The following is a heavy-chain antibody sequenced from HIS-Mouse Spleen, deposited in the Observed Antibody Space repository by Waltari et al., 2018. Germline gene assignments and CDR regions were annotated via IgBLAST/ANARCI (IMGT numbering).Heavy chain of an antibody. V-gene: IGHV3-74*01. D-gene: IGHD6-6*01. J-gene: IGHJ5*02. Sequence: EVQLVESGGGLVQPGGSLRLSCAASGFTFSSYWMHWVRQAPGKGLGRVYCINGEGGRTSDAHSVNGRFTISRDNAKNTLYLQMNSLRAEDTAVYYCARDLGYSSSSEVWFDPWGQGTLVTVSS. CDR2: INGEGGRT. CDR3: ARDLGYSSSSEVWFDP. CDR1: GFTFSSYW.